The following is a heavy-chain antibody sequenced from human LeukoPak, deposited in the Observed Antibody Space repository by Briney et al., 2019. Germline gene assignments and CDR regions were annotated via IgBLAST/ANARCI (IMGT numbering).Heavy chain of an antibody. CDR1: GFNFDDYN. CDR3: ARSAGGNYFDY. D-gene: IGHD2-8*02. J-gene: IGHJ4*02. Sequence: AGSLRLSCAASGFNFDDYNMNWVRQAPGKGLEWVSSISSGTNYIFEADSVKGRLTISKDSARNSLSLQMNSLRADDTAVYYCARSAGGNYFDYWDQGTLVTVSS. V-gene: IGHV3-21*01. CDR2: ISSGTNYI.